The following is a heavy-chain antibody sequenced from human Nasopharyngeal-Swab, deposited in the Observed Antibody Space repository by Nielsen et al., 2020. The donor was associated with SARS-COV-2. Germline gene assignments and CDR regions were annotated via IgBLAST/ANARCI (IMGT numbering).Heavy chain of an antibody. V-gene: IGHV3-15*01. J-gene: IGHJ6*02. D-gene: IGHD3-10*01. CDR3: TPASKLLWFGMDV. CDR1: GFTFSNAW. CDR2: IKSKTDGGTT. Sequence: GESLKISCAASGFTFSNAWMSWVRQAPGKGLEWVGRIKSKTDGGTTDYAAPVKGRFTISRDDSKNTLYLQMNSLKTEDTAVYYCTPASKLLWFGMDVWGQGTTVTVSS.